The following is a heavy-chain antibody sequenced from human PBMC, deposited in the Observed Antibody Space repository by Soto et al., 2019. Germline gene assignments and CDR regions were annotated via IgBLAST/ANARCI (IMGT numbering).Heavy chain of an antibody. CDR3: ARDSGSGWNY. J-gene: IGHJ4*02. CDR1: GFTFSSYS. Sequence: GGSLRLSCAASGFTFSSYSMNWVRQAPGKGLEWVSSISSSSSYIYYADSVKGRFTISRDNAKNSLYLQMNSLRVEDIAVYYCARDSGSGWNYWGQGTLVTVSS. CDR2: ISSSSSYI. V-gene: IGHV3-21*01. D-gene: IGHD6-19*01.